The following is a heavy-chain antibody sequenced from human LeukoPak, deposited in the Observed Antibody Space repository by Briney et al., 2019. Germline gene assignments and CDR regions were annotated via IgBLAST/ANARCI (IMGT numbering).Heavy chain of an antibody. D-gene: IGHD2-21*02. CDR3: ASSFGGYYIPNYYYYGMDV. CDR2: IYSGGST. J-gene: IGHJ6*02. CDR1: GFTVSSNY. Sequence: GGSLRLSCAASGFTVSSNYMSWVRQAPGKGLEWVSVIYSGGSTYYADSVKGRFTISRDNSKNTLYLQMNSLRAEDTAVYYCASSFGGYYIPNYYYYGMDVWGQGTTVTVSS. V-gene: IGHV3-66*01.